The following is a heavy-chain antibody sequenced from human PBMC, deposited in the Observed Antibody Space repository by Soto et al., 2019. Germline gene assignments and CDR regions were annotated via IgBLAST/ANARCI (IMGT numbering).Heavy chain of an antibody. CDR3: ARALGVAVAGRPYDY. D-gene: IGHD6-19*01. CDR1: GGTFSSYT. V-gene: IGHV1-69*02. J-gene: IGHJ4*02. CDR2: IIPILGIA. Sequence: QVQLVQSGAEVKKPGSSVKVSCKASGGTFSSYTISWVRQAPGQGLEWMGRIIPILGIANYAQKFQGRVTITADKSTSTAYRELGGLRSEDTAVYSCARALGVAVAGRPYDYWGQGTLVTVFS.